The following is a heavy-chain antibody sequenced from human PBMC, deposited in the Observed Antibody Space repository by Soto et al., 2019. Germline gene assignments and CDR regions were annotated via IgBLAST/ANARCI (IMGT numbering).Heavy chain of an antibody. CDR2: IYHSGST. CDR3: ARDLTFPYCSGGSCYRGWFDP. CDR1: GGSISSSNW. V-gene: IGHV4-4*02. J-gene: IGHJ5*02. Sequence: SETLSLTCAVSGGSISSSNWWSWVRQPPGKGLEWIGEIYHSGSTNYNPSLKSRVTISVDKSKNQFSLKLSSVTAADTAVYYCARDLTFPYCSGGSCYRGWFDPWGQGTLVTAPQ. D-gene: IGHD2-15*01.